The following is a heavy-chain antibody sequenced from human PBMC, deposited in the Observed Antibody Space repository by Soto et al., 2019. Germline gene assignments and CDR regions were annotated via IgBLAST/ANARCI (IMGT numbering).Heavy chain of an antibody. CDR3: ARLYYGSGSYYHFDY. V-gene: IGHV4-59*08. CDR2: IYYSGST. CDR1: GGSISSYY. J-gene: IGHJ4*02. Sequence: SETLSLTCTVSGGSISSYYWSWIRQPPGKGLEWIGYIYYSGSTNYNPSLKSRVTISVDTSKNQFSLKLSSVTAADTAVYYCARLYYGSGSYYHFDYWGQGTLVTVSS. D-gene: IGHD3-10*01.